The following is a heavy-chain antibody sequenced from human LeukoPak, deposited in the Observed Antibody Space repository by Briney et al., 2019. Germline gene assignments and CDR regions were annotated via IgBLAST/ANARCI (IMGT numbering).Heavy chain of an antibody. CDR1: GGSISSYY. CDR3: ARVSSITIFGVVIINWFDP. D-gene: IGHD3-3*01. V-gene: IGHV4-59*01. J-gene: IGHJ5*02. CDR2: IYYSGST. Sequence: SETLSLTCTVSGGSISSYYWSWIRQPPGKGLEWIGYIYYSGSTNYNPSLKSRVTISVDTSKNQFSLKLSSVTAADTAVYYCARVSSITIFGVVIINWFDPWGQGTLVTVSS.